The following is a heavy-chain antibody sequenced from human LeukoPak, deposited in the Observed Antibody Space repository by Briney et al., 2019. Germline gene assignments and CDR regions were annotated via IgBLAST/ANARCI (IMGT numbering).Heavy chain of an antibody. V-gene: IGHV3-74*01. Sequence: GGSLRLSCDASAFTFSRYWMHWVRQAPGKGLVWVSRSKSAGKTNDPDSVKGRFTISRDNAKNTVSLQMDSLRGEDTGVYYCARAPSEVGGYYPEYFRHWGQGTLVTVSS. CDR3: ARAPSEVGGYYPEYFRH. CDR2: SKSAGKT. J-gene: IGHJ1*01. CDR1: AFTFSRYW. D-gene: IGHD3-22*01.